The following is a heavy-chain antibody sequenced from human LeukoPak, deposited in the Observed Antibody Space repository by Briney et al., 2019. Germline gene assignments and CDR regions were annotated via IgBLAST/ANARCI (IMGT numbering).Heavy chain of an antibody. D-gene: IGHD6-13*01. CDR1: GYTFTGYY. V-gene: IGHV1-2*02. CDR3: ARVSKQQLARVAFDI. J-gene: IGHJ3*02. CDR2: TNPNSGGT. Sequence: ASVKVSCKASGYTFTGYYMHWVRQAPGQGLEWMGWTNPNSGGTNYAQKFQGRVTMTRDTSISTAYMELSRLRSDDTAVYYCARVSKQQLARVAFDIWGQGTMVTVSS.